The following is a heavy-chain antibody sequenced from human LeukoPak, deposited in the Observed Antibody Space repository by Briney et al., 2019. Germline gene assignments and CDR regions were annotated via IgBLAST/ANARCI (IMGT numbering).Heavy chain of an antibody. Sequence: PGGSLRLSCAASGFTFSSYSMNWVRQAPGKGLEWVSSISSSSSYIYYADSVKGRFTISRDNAKNSLYLQMNNLRAEDTAVYYCARAPRITMIPKAFDIWGQGTMVTVSS. V-gene: IGHV3-21*01. J-gene: IGHJ3*02. CDR2: ISSSSSYI. D-gene: IGHD3-22*01. CDR3: ARAPRITMIPKAFDI. CDR1: GFTFSSYS.